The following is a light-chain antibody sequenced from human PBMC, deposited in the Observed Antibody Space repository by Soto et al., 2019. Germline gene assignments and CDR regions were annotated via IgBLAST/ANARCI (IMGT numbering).Light chain of an antibody. CDR3: QQYNSYWT. V-gene: IGKV1-5*01. CDR1: QNIGRF. Sequence: DIQMTQSPSSLSASVGARVTITCRASQNIGRFLNWHQQKPGKAPKLLIYDASSLESGVPSRFSGSGSGTEFTLTISSLQPDDFATYYCQQYNSYWTFGQGTKVDIK. J-gene: IGKJ1*01. CDR2: DAS.